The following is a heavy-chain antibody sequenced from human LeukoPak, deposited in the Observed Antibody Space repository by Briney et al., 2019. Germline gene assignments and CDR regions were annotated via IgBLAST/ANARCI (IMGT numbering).Heavy chain of an antibody. J-gene: IGHJ6*03. Sequence: KSSETLSLTCAVSGYSLSSGYYWSWIRQPPGKGLEWIGYIYYSGSTNYNPSLKSRVTISVDTSKNQFSLKLSSVTAADTAVYYCARGAATYYDFWSGYYRDYYYYYMDVWGKGTTVTVSS. CDR3: ARGAATYYDFWSGYYRDYYYYYMDV. D-gene: IGHD3-3*01. CDR2: IYYSGST. CDR1: GYSLSSGYY. V-gene: IGHV4-61*01.